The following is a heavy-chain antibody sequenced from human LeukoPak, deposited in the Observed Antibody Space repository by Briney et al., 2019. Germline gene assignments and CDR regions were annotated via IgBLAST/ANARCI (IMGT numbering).Heavy chain of an antibody. CDR2: IKQDGSEK. CDR3: ARVRGYYYYMDV. Sequence: PGGSLRLSCAAPGFTFSNYWMSWVRQAPGKGLEWVANIKQDGSEKYYVDSVKGRFTISRDNAKNSLYLQMNSLRAEDTAMYYCARVRGYYYYMDVWGKGTTVTVSS. J-gene: IGHJ6*03. V-gene: IGHV3-7*01. CDR1: GFTFSNYW.